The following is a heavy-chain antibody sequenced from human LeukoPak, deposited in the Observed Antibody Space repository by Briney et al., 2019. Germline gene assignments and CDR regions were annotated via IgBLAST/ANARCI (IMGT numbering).Heavy chain of an antibody. CDR1: GYTFTGYY. J-gene: IGHJ4*02. D-gene: IGHD3-10*01. V-gene: IGHV1-2*02. Sequence: ASVKVSCKASGYTFTGYYMHWVRQAPGQGLGWMGWINPNSGGTNYAQKFQGRVTVTRDTSISTAYMELSRLRSDDTAVYYCARDLGVLWFGGAFDYWGQGTLVTVSS. CDR2: INPNSGGT. CDR3: ARDLGVLWFGGAFDY.